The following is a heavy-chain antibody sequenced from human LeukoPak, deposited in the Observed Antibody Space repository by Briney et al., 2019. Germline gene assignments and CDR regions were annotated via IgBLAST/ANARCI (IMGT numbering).Heavy chain of an antibody. CDR2: ISGSGGST. J-gene: IGHJ4*02. CDR1: GFTFSSYA. V-gene: IGHV3-23*01. Sequence: GGSLRLSCAASGFTFSSYAMSWVRQAPGKGLEWVSAISGSGGSTYYEDSVKGRFTISRDNSKNTLYLQMNSLRAEDTAVYCCAKDRRYSSSPSIPDYWGQGTLVTVSS. D-gene: IGHD6-6*01. CDR3: AKDRRYSSSPSIPDY.